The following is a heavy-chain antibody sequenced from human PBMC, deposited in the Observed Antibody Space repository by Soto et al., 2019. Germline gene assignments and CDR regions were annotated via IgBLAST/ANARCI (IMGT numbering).Heavy chain of an antibody. Sequence: SETLSLTCAVYGGSFSGYYWSWIRQPPGKGLEWIGEINHSGSTNSNPSLKSRVTVSVDTSKNQFSLRLISVTAADTAVYYCARGPYRSGGSCYSKWFDPWGEGTLVT. J-gene: IGHJ5*02. V-gene: IGHV4-34*01. CDR2: INHSGST. D-gene: IGHD2-15*01. CDR1: GGSFSGYY. CDR3: ARGPYRSGGSCYSKWFDP.